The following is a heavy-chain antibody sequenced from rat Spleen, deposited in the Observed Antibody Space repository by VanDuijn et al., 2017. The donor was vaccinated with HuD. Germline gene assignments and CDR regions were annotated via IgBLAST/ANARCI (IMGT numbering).Heavy chain of an antibody. CDR3: ARHGYNSYFDY. Sequence: EVQLQESGPGLVKPSQSLSLTCSVTGYSITSGYRWNWIRKFPGNKLEWMGFMNSAGNTNYNPSLKGRVPITRDTSKNQFFLQVTSVTTEDTATYYCARHGYNSYFDYWGQGVMVTVSS. D-gene: IGHD1-9*01. J-gene: IGHJ2*01. CDR2: MNSAGNT. CDR1: GYSITSGYR. V-gene: IGHV3-3*01.